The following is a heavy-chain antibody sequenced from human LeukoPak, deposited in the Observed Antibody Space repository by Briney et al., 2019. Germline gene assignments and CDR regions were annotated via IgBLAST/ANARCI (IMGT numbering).Heavy chain of an antibody. CDR1: GFTFSSYA. CDR3: AKTKPYGTTWYGGID. V-gene: IGHV3-23*01. J-gene: IGHJ4*02. D-gene: IGHD6-13*01. Sequence: GGSLRLSCVASGFTFSSYAMSWVRQAPGKGLEWVSAIRESGGSTHYADSVKGRFTISRDNSKNTLCLQMNSLRAEDTAVYHCAKTKPYGTTWYGGIDWGQGALVTVSS. CDR2: IRESGGST.